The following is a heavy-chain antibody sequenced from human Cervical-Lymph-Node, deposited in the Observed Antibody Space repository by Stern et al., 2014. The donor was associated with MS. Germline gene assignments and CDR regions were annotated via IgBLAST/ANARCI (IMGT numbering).Heavy chain of an antibody. CDR2: INAGNGKT. CDR1: GYTFTSYS. Sequence: QVQLVQSGAEVKKPGASVKVSCKASGYTFTSYSMHWGRQAPGQRLEWMGWINAGNGKTKYSQKFQGRVTITRDTSASTDYMELSSLTSEDTALYYCARGNDRQYYYYGMDVWGQGTTVTVSS. CDR3: ARGNDRQYYYYGMDV. J-gene: IGHJ6*02. V-gene: IGHV1-3*01.